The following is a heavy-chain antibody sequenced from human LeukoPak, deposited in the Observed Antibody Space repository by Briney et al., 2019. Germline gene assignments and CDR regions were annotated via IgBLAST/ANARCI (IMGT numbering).Heavy chain of an antibody. CDR2: ISSSSSYI. D-gene: IGHD3-3*01. J-gene: IGHJ4*02. CDR1: GFTFSSYA. V-gene: IGHV3-21*01. Sequence: KPGGSLRLSCAASGFTFSSYAMNWVRQAPGKGLEWVSSISSSSSYIYYADSVKGRFTISRDNAKNSLYLQMNSLRAEDTAVYYCARAEGSALGYYDFWSGYYPPFHFDYWGQGTLVTVSS. CDR3: ARAEGSALGYYDFWSGYYPPFHFDY.